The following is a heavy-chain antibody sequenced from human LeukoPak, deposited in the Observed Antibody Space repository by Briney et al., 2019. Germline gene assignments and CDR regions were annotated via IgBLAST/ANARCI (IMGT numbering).Heavy chain of an antibody. CDR2: ISYDGSNK. V-gene: IGHV3-30*04. J-gene: IGHJ4*02. D-gene: IGHD3-10*02. CDR3: ARPGSLFGEFIPGYYFDY. Sequence: GGSLRLSCAASGFTFSSYAMHWVRQAPGKGLEWVALISYDGSNKYYADSVKGRFTISRDNSKNTLYLQMNSLRAEDTAVYYRARPGSLFGEFIPGYYFDYWGQGTLVTVSS. CDR1: GFTFSSYA.